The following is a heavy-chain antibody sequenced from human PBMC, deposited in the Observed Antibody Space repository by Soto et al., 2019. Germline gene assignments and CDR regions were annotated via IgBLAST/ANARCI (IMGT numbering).Heavy chain of an antibody. D-gene: IGHD5-12*01. CDR2: FDPEDGET. CDR1: GYTLTELS. Sequence: ASVKVSCKVSGYTLTELSMHWVRQAPGKGLEWMGGFDPEDGETIYAQKFQGRVTMTEDTSTDTAYMELSSLRSEDTAVYYCATAPGATIMLRWRLAYDYWGQGTLVTVSS. J-gene: IGHJ4*02. V-gene: IGHV1-24*01. CDR3: ATAPGATIMLRWRLAYDY.